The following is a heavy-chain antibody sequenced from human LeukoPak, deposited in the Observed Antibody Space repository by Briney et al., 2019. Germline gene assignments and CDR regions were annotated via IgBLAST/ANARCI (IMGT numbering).Heavy chain of an antibody. J-gene: IGHJ4*02. Sequence: SATLSLTCAVYGGSFSGYYWSWIRQPPGKGLEWIGEINHSGSTNYNPSLKSRVTISVDTSKNQFSLKLSSVTAADTAVYYCARAPGQFDYWGQGTLVTVSS. CDR3: ARAPGQFDY. CDR2: INHSGST. V-gene: IGHV4-34*01. D-gene: IGHD1-14*01. CDR1: GGSFSGYY.